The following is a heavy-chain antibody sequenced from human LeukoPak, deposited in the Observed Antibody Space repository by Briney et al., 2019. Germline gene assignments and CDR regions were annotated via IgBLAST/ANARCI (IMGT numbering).Heavy chain of an antibody. CDR2: ISHDGSNK. V-gene: IGHV3-30*03. Sequence: GGSLRLSCAASGFTFSNSIFHWVRQAPGKGLEWVALISHDGSNKQYADSVKGRFTISRDDSESTVYLDVDSLRTEDTAIFYCTREGWSSGHAGSFDIWGQGTTVTVSS. J-gene: IGHJ3*02. CDR3: TREGWSSGHAGSFDI. D-gene: IGHD3-22*01. CDR1: GFTFSNSI.